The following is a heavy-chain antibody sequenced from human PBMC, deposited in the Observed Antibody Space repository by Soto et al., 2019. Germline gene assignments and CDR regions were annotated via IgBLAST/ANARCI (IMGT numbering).Heavy chain of an antibody. J-gene: IGHJ5*02. D-gene: IGHD3-16*01. V-gene: IGHV4-39*01. CDR1: GGSISSSSYY. CDR2: IYYSVST. Sequence: SETLSLTCTVSGGSISSSSYYWGWILHPPGKGLEWIGSIYYSVSTYYNPSLKSRVTISVDTSKNQFSLKLSSVTAADTAVYYCARRGRHGGTGCEHLGKGT. CDR3: ARRGRHGGTGCEH.